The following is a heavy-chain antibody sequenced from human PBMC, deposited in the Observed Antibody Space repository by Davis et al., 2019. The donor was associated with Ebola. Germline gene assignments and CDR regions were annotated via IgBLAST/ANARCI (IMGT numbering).Heavy chain of an antibody. CDR1: GFTFDDHA. CDR2: ISGNGYGT. V-gene: IGHV3-43*02. J-gene: IGHJ4*02. CDR3: VKTRGYRLYYFEY. D-gene: IGHD5-18*01. Sequence: PGGSLRLSCAASGFTFDDHAMSWVRQAPGKALEWVSLISGNGYGTEYGDSVKGRFTISRDNSKNFLYLQVNDLRPEDTALYFCVKTRGYRLYYFEYWGQGTLVTVSS.